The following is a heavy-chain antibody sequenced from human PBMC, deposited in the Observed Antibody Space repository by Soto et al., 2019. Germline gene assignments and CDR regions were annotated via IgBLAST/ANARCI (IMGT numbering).Heavy chain of an antibody. CDR2: ISAYNGNT. V-gene: IGHV1-18*04. D-gene: IGHD3-22*01. CDR3: ASGAKKWFLDY. CDR1: GYTFTSYG. Sequence: ASVKVSCKASGYTFTSYGISWVRQAPGQGLELMGWISAYNGNTNYAQRPQGRVTMTTDTSTSTVYMELRSLRSDATAVYYCASGAKKWFLDYCGQRTLVTVSS. J-gene: IGHJ4*02.